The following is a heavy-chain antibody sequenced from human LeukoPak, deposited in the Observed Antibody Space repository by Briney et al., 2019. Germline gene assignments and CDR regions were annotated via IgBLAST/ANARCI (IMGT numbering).Heavy chain of an antibody. J-gene: IGHJ4*01. CDR2: IYGGGGT. V-gene: IGHV3-53*01. CDR1: GFSVNNNY. D-gene: IGHD6-13*01. CDR3: ARELWMAAGFSQFDY. Sequence: GGSLRLSCRTSGFSVNNNYMSWVRQAPGRGLEWVSTIYGGGGTSYADSVKGRFTISRDQSTNTVFLQMTTLRAEDTATYFCARELWMAAGFSQFDYWGNGTLVAVSS.